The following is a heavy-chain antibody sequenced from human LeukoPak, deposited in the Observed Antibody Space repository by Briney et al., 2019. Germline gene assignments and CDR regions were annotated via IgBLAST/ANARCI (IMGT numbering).Heavy chain of an antibody. CDR1: GYSFTSYW. CDR3: ARQEDILTGYYVY. J-gene: IGHJ4*02. V-gene: IGHV5-51*01. CDR2: IYPGDSDT. Sequence: GASLQISCKGSGYSFTSYWIGWVRPLPGKGLEWMGIIYPGDSDTRYSPSFQGQVTISADKSISTAYLQWSSLKASDTAMYYCARQEDILTGYYVYWGQGTLVTVSS. D-gene: IGHD3-9*01.